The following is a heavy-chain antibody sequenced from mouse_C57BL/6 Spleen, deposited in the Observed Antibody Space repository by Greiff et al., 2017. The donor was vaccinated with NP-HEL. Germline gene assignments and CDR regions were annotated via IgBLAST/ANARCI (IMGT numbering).Heavy chain of an antibody. D-gene: IGHD2-12*01. CDR1: GYTFTSYW. CDR3: ARFAYYSLDY. CDR2: IDPSDSYT. J-gene: IGHJ2*01. Sequence: QVQLQQPGAELVMPGASVKLSCKASGYTFTSYWMHWVKQRPGQGLEWIGEIDPSDSYTNYNQKFKGKSTLTVDKSSSTAYMQLSSLTSEDSADYYCARFAYYSLDYWGQGTTLTVSS. V-gene: IGHV1-69*01.